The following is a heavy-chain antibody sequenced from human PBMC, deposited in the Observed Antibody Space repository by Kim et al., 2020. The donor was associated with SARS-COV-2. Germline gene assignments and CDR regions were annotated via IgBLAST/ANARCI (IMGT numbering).Heavy chain of an antibody. J-gene: IGHJ6*02. Sequence: SETLSLTCTVSGGSISSYYWSWIRQPPGKGLEWIGYIYYSGSTNYNPSLKSRVTISVDTSKNQFSLKLSSVTAADTAVYYCARLPGVSMVRGVRPSYYYGMDVWGQGTTVTVSS. V-gene: IGHV4-59*08. CDR1: GGSISSYY. CDR3: ARLPGVSMVRGVRPSYYYGMDV. CDR2: IYYSGST. D-gene: IGHD3-10*01.